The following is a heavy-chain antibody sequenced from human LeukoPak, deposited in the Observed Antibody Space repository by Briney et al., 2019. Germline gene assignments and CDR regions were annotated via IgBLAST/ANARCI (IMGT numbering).Heavy chain of an antibody. CDR2: IIPIFGTA. D-gene: IGHD2-8*01. J-gene: IGHJ5*02. V-gene: IGHV1-69*13. CDR1: GGTFSSYA. Sequence: SVRVSCKASGGTFSSYAISWVRQAPGQGLEWMGGIIPIFGTANYAQKFQGRVTITADESTSTAYMELSSLRSEDTAVYYCARDAGYCTNGVCASGNWFDPWGQGTLVTVSS. CDR3: ARDAGYCTNGVCASGNWFDP.